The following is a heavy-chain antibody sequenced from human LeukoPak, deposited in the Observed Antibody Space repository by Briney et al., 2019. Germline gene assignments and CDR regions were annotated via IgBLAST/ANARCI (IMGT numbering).Heavy chain of an antibody. Sequence: GGSLRLSCAASGFTFSNYGMHWVRQAPGKGLEWVAVIWYDGSNKYYSDSVRGRFTISRDNSKNTLYLQMNSLRAEDTAVYYCARGYDYGDYGVVEWGQGTLVTASS. CDR1: GFTFSNYG. CDR2: IWYDGSNK. V-gene: IGHV3-33*01. J-gene: IGHJ4*02. CDR3: ARGYDYGDYGVVE. D-gene: IGHD4-17*01.